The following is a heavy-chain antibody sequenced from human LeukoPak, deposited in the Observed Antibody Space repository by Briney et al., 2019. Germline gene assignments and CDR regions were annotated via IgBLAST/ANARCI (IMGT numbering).Heavy chain of an antibody. Sequence: GGSLRLSCAASGFTFSRFEMNWVRQAPGKGLEWVSYINISGGTIYYADSVKGRFTISRDNAKNPLYLQMNSLRAEDTAVYYCARGAYDYVWGSYRYSDWFDPWGQGTLVTVSS. CDR1: GFTFSRFE. CDR2: INISGGTI. CDR3: ARGAYDYVWGSYRYSDWFDP. J-gene: IGHJ5*02. V-gene: IGHV3-48*03. D-gene: IGHD3-16*02.